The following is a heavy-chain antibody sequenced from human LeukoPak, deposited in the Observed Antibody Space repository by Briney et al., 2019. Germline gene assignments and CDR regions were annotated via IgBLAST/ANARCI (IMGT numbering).Heavy chain of an antibody. J-gene: IGHJ4*02. V-gene: IGHV1-46*01. CDR1: GYTFTSYY. CDR2: INPSGGST. CDR3: ARGEGAAGEFDY. Sequence: GASVKVSCKASGYTFTSYYIHWVRQAPGQGLEWMGLINPSGGSTNYAQKFQGRVTMTRDTSTSTAYMELSSLRSEDTAVHYCARGEGAAGEFDYWGQGTLVTVSS. D-gene: IGHD6-13*01.